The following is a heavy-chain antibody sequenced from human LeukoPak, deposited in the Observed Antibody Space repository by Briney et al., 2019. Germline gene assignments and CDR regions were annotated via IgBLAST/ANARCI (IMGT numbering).Heavy chain of an antibody. D-gene: IGHD1-1*01. CDR3: ASPKMGTGTTVYFLY. Sequence: GASVKVSCKASGGPFTNYAINWVRQAPGQGPEWMGGIIPIFRTTKYAQKFQGRVTITADESTNTAYMELRSLRFEDTAVYYCASPKMGTGTTVYFLYWGQGTLVTVYS. J-gene: IGHJ1*01. V-gene: IGHV1-69*13. CDR2: IIPIFRTT. CDR1: GGPFTNYA.